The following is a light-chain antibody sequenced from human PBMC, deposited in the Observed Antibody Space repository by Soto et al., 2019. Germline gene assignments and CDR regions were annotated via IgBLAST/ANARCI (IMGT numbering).Light chain of an antibody. CDR3: MQGSHWPPIT. V-gene: IGKV2-30*02. CDR1: QSLVHRDGNTY. Sequence: QAASISCRSRQSLVHRDGNTYLSWFRQRPGQSPRRLIYKVSNREAGVPDRFSGSGSGTDFTLKISRVEAEDVGLYYCMQGSHWPPITFGQGTRLEI. CDR2: KVS. J-gene: IGKJ5*01.